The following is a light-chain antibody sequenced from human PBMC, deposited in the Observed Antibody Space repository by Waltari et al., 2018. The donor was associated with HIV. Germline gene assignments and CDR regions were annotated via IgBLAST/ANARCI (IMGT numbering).Light chain of an antibody. CDR2: KAS. CDR1: RDISNW. CDR3: QQYHTSWT. Sequence: DIQMTQSPSTLSASVGDRVTITCRASRDISNWLAWYQQQPGKAPKLLIYKASTLESGVPSRFSGSGSGTDFTLTISSLQAEDVAIYYCQQYHTSWTFGQGTKVEIK. J-gene: IGKJ1*01. V-gene: IGKV1-5*03.